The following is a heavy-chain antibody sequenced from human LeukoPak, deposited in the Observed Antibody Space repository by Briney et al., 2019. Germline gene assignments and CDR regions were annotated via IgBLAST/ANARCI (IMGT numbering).Heavy chain of an antibody. CDR2: INPNSGGT. Sequence: ASVKVSCKASGYTFTGYYMHWVRQAPGQGLEWMGWINPNSGGTNYAQKFQGRVTMTRDTSISTAYMELSRLRSDGTAVYYCARDALDYVILTGVENKFDPWGQGTLVTVSS. V-gene: IGHV1-2*02. D-gene: IGHD3-9*01. CDR3: ARDALDYVILTGVENKFDP. J-gene: IGHJ5*02. CDR1: GYTFTGYY.